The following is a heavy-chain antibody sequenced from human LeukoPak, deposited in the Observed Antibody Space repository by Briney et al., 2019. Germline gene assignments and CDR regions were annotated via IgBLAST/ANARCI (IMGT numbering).Heavy chain of an antibody. V-gene: IGHV4-59*08. CDR3: ARYAPEIYYYGLDV. J-gene: IGHJ6*02. D-gene: IGHD2-2*01. CDR2: IYYSGST. Sequence: SETLSLTCTVSGGSISSYYWSWIRQPPGKGLKWIGNIYYSGSTNYNPSLKSRVTMSVDTSKNQFSLNLSSVTAADTAVYYCARYAPEIYYYGLDVWGQGATVTVSS. CDR1: GGSISSYY.